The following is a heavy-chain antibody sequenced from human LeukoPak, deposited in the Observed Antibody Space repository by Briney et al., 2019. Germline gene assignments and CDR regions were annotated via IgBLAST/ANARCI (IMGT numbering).Heavy chain of an antibody. CDR1: GFTFSSYE. CDR3: ARDLETGKYSSGWYSYYGMDV. V-gene: IGHV3-48*03. CDR2: ISSSGSTI. D-gene: IGHD6-25*01. J-gene: IGHJ6*02. Sequence: SGGSLRLSCAASGFTFSSYEMNWVRQAPGKGLEWVSYISSSGSTIYYADSVKGRFTISRDNAKNSLYLQMNSLRAEDTAVYYCARDLETGKYSSGWYSYYGMDVWGQGTTVTVSS.